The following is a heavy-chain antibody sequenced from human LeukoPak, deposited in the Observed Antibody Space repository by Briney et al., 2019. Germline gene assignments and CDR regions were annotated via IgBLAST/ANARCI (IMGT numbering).Heavy chain of an antibody. Sequence: AGGSLRLSCAASGFTFDDYGMSWVRQAPGKGLEWVSGINWNGGSTGYADSVKGRFTISRDNAKNSLYLQMNSLRAEDTAVYYCARERGYQLLSDAFDIWGQGTMVTVSS. CDR3: ARERGYQLLSDAFDI. J-gene: IGHJ3*02. CDR2: INWNGGST. CDR1: GFTFDDYG. D-gene: IGHD2-2*01. V-gene: IGHV3-20*04.